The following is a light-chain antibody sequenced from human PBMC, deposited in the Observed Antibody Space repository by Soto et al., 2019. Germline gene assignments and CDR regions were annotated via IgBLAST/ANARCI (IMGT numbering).Light chain of an antibody. CDR2: EAS. J-gene: IGKJ1*01. CDR3: QQYNGYWT. V-gene: IGKV1-5*03. CDR1: QSISDL. Sequence: DIQMTQSPSTLXASVXXXXTXTCRAXQSISDLLAWYQQKPGKAPKLLIYEASSLKSGVPSRFSGSGSGTEYTLTISSLQPDDFATYYCQQYNGYWTFGQGTKVEIK.